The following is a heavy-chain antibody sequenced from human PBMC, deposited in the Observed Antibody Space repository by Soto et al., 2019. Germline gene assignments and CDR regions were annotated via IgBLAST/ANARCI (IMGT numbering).Heavy chain of an antibody. D-gene: IGHD1-26*01. J-gene: IGHJ6*02. CDR2: INHSGST. CDR3: ARGRQLPGGIYYYYGMDV. CDR1: GGSFSGYY. Sequence: SETLSLTCAVYGGSFSGYYWSWIRQPPGKGLEWIGEINHSGSTNYNPSLKSRVTISIDTSKNQFSLKLSSVTAADTAVYYCARGRQLPGGIYYYYGMDVWGQGTTVTVSS. V-gene: IGHV4-34*01.